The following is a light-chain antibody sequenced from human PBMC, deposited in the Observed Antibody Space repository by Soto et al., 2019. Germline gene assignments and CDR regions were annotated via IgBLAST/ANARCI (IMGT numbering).Light chain of an antibody. V-gene: IGKV2-28*01. CDR2: LGS. CDR1: QSLLHGYGYNY. J-gene: IGKJ5*01. CDR3: MQALQTPIT. Sequence: LPVSPGEPASISCRSSQSLLHGYGYNYLDWYLQKPGQSPQLLIYLGSNRASGVPDRFSGSGSGSDFTLKISRVEAEDVGIYYCMQALQTPITFGQGTRLEIK.